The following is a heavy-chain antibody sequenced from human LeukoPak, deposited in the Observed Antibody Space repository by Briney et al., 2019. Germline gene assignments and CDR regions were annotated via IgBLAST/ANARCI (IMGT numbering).Heavy chain of an antibody. V-gene: IGHV3-23*01. J-gene: IGHJ3*01. CDR2: IGASGADT. Sequence: TGGSLRLSCAASGFTFTNYAMTWVRQAPGKGLEWVSVIGASGADTYYSDSVKGRFTVSRDNSQNTLFLRMSSLRAEDTAIYFCARRPRDTSGYYLGAFHDWGQGTTVTVSS. CDR1: GFTFTNYA. CDR3: ARRPRDTSGYYLGAFHD. D-gene: IGHD3-22*01.